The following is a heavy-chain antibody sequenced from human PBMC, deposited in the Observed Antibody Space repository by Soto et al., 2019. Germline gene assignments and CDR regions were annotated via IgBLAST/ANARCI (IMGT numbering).Heavy chain of an antibody. J-gene: IGHJ6*02. CDR2: IKQDGSEK. CDR1: GFTFSSYW. V-gene: IGHV3-7*01. Sequence: VGSLRLSCAASGFTFSSYWMSWVRQAPGKGLEWVANIKQDGSEKYYVDSVKGRFTISRDNAKNPLYLQMNSLRAEDTAVYYCARDNWNYGYYYGMDVWGQGTTVTVSS. CDR3: ARDNWNYGYYYGMDV. D-gene: IGHD1-7*01.